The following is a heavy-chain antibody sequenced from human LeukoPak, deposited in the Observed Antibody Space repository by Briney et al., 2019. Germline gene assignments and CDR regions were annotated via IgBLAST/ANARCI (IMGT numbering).Heavy chain of an antibody. Sequence: PGGSLRLSCAASGFTFSSYVRSWVRQAPGKGLEWVAVICYDGSNKYYADSVKGRFTISRDNSKNTLYLQMNSLRAEDTAVYYCAREPDDGYNPYSSDYWGQGTLVTVSS. CDR2: ICYDGSNK. J-gene: IGHJ4*02. V-gene: IGHV3-33*08. CDR3: AREPDDGYNPYSSDY. CDR1: GFTFSSYV. D-gene: IGHD5-24*01.